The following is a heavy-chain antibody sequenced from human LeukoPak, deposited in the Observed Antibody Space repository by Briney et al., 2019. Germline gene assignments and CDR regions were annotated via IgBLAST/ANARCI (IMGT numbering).Heavy chain of an antibody. CDR1: GYTFTGYY. D-gene: IGHD3-3*01. V-gene: IGHV1-46*01. CDR3: ARAESNVDFWSGYYRDY. CDR2: INPSGGST. J-gene: IGHJ4*02. Sequence: ASVKVSCKASGYTFTGYYMHWVRQAPGQGLEWMGLINPSGGSTSYAQKFQGRVTMTRDTSTSTVYMELSSLRSEDTAVYYCARAESNVDFWSGYYRDYWGQGTLVTVSS.